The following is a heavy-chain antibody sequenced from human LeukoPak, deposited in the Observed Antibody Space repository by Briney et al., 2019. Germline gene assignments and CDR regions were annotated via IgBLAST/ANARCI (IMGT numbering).Heavy chain of an antibody. J-gene: IGHJ4*02. CDR2: ISYDGSNK. V-gene: IGHV3-30*04. CDR1: GFTFSSYA. D-gene: IGHD3-22*01. CDR3: ANRNYYDSSAPDY. Sequence: PGRSLRLSCAASGFTFSSYAMHWVRQAPGKGLEWVAVISYDGSNKYYADSVKGRFTISRDNSKNTLYLQMNSLRAEDTAVYYCANRNYYDSSAPDYWGQGTLVTVSS.